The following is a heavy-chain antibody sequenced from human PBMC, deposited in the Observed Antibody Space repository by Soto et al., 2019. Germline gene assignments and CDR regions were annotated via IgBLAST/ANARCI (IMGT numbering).Heavy chain of an antibody. CDR3: ARRDLWLDAFDI. J-gene: IGHJ3*02. V-gene: IGHV4-34*01. CDR1: GGSFSGYY. CDR2: INHSGST. D-gene: IGHD3-16*01. Sequence: PSETLSLTCAVYGGSFSGYYWSWIRQPPGKGLEWIGEINHSGSTNYNPSLKSRVTISVDTSKNQFSLKLSSVTAADTAVYYCARRDLWLDAFDIWGQGTMVTVSS.